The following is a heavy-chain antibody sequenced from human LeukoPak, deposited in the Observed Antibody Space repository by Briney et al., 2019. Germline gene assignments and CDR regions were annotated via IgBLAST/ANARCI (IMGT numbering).Heavy chain of an antibody. CDR2: INPNSGGT. V-gene: IGHV1-2*02. CDR3: ARYCSSTSCIPDAFDI. Sequence: ASVKVSCKASGYTFTGYYMHWVRQAPGQGLEWMGWINPNSGGTNYAQKFQGRVTMTRDTSISTAYMELSRLRSDDTAVYYCARYCSSTSCIPDAFDIWGQGTMVTVSS. CDR1: GYTFTGYY. D-gene: IGHD2-2*01. J-gene: IGHJ3*02.